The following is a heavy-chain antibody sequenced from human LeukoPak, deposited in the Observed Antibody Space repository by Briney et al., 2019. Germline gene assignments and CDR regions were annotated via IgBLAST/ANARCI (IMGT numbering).Heavy chain of an antibody. V-gene: IGHV1-69*05. D-gene: IGHD3-10*01. J-gene: IGHJ4*02. CDR2: IIPIFGTA. Sequence: SVKVSCKASGGTFSSYAISWVRQAPGQGLEWMGGIIPIFGTANYAQKFQGRVTITTDESTSTAYMELSSLRPEDTAVYYCARDRKRSGITMVRGVIGFFDYWGQGTLVTVSS. CDR3: ARDRKRSGITMVRGVIGFFDY. CDR1: GGTFSSYA.